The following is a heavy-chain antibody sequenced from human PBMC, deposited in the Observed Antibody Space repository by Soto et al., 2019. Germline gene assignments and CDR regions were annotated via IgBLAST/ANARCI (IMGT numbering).Heavy chain of an antibody. Sequence: SETLSLTCTVSGGSISPYYWSWIRQPPGKGLEWIGYIYYSGSTNYNPSLKSRVTISVDTSKNQFSLKLSSVTAADTAVYYCATQLQQWLVPVFDYWGQGTLVTVSS. CDR1: GGSISPYY. CDR3: ATQLQQWLVPVFDY. D-gene: IGHD6-19*01. V-gene: IGHV4-59*01. J-gene: IGHJ4*02. CDR2: IYYSGST.